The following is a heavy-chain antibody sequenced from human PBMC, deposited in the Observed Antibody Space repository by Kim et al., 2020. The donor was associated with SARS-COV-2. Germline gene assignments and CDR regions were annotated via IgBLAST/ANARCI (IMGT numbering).Heavy chain of an antibody. CDR2: IYYSGST. Sequence: SETLSLTCTVSGGSISSSSYYWGWIRQPPGKGLEWIGSIYYSGSTYYNPSLKSRVTISVDTSKNQFSLKLSSVTAADTAVYYCALMKDPSGYYRPVATYYFDYWGQGTLVTVSS. V-gene: IGHV4-39*07. D-gene: IGHD3-22*01. CDR3: ALMKDPSGYYRPVATYYFDY. J-gene: IGHJ4*02. CDR1: GGSISSSSYY.